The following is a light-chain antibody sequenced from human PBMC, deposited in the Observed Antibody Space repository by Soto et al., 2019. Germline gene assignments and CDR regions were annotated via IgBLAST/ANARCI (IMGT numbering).Light chain of an antibody. CDR1: QSVNSH. CDR2: GAS. V-gene: IGKV3-15*01. CDR3: QQYNNWPGT. J-gene: IGKJ4*02. Sequence: IVMTQSPATLPVSPGERATLSCRTSQSVNSHLAWYQHKPGQAPRLLIYGASSRATRIPTRFSGSGSGTEFTLTIDSLQSEDFAIYFCQQYNNWPGTFGGGTKVEIK.